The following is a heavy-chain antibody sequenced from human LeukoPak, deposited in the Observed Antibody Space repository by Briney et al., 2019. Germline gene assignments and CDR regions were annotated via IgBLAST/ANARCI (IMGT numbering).Heavy chain of an antibody. Sequence: SVKVSCKASGGTFSSYAISWVRQAPGQGLEWMGRIIPILGIANYAQKFQGRVTITADKSTSTAYMELSSLRSEDTAVYYCARDGIAGYGSGRGYGMDVWGQGTTVTVSS. J-gene: IGHJ6*02. CDR3: ARDGIAGYGSGRGYGMDV. D-gene: IGHD3-10*01. CDR1: GGTFSSYA. V-gene: IGHV1-69*04. CDR2: IIPILGIA.